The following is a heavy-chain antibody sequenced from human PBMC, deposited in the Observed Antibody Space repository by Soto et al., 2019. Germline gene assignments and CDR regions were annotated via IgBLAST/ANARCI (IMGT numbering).Heavy chain of an antibody. J-gene: IGHJ6*02. D-gene: IGHD3-22*01. V-gene: IGHV4-30-4*01. Sequence: PSETLSLTCTVSGGSSSSGDYYWSWIRQPPGKGLEWIGYIYYSGSTDYNPSLKSRVTISVDTSKNQFSLKLSSVTAADTAVYYCARQFYNYYDSSGYPKTTYYYGMDVWGQGTTGTVSS. CDR1: GGSSSSGDYY. CDR2: IYYSGST. CDR3: ARQFYNYYDSSGYPKTTYYYGMDV.